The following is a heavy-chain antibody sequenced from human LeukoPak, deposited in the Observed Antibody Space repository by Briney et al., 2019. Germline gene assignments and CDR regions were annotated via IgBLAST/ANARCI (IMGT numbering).Heavy chain of an antibody. J-gene: IGHJ6*02. V-gene: IGHV1-3*01. CDR3: ARDGEDDFWSGPRLTYYYGMDV. CDR1: GYTFTSYA. CDR2: INAGNGNT. Sequence: ASVKVSCTASGYTFTSYAMHWVRQAPGQRLEWMGWINAGNGNTKYSQKFRGRVTITRDTSASTAYMELSSLRSEDTAVYYCARDGEDDFWSGPRLTYYYGMDVWGQGTTVTVSS. D-gene: IGHD3-3*01.